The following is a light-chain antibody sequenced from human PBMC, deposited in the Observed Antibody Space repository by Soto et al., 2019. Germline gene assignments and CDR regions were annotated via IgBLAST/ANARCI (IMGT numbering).Light chain of an antibody. V-gene: IGKV1-39*01. Sequence: DIQMPQSPSSLSASVGDRVTITCRASQSISTYLIWYQQKPVKAPKLLIYATYSLQNGVPSRFSGSGSGTDFTLTISSLQPEDFATYYCQQSYSTPPGTFGQGTKVDIK. CDR1: QSISTY. CDR2: ATY. CDR3: QQSYSTPPGT. J-gene: IGKJ1*01.